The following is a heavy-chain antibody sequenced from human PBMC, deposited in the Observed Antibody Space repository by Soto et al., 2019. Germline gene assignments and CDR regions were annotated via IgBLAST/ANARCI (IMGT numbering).Heavy chain of an antibody. D-gene: IGHD3-10*01. V-gene: IGHV3-15*01. CDR2: IKSKTDGGTT. CDR1: GFTFSNAW. Sequence: EVQLVESGGGLVKPGGSLRLSCAASGFTFSNAWMSWVRQAPGKGLEWVGRIKSKTDGGTTDYAAPVKGRFTISRDDSKNTLYLQMNSLKTEDTAVYYCTTGYLWYLTLDAFDIWGQGTMVAVSS. CDR3: TTGYLWYLTLDAFDI. J-gene: IGHJ3*02.